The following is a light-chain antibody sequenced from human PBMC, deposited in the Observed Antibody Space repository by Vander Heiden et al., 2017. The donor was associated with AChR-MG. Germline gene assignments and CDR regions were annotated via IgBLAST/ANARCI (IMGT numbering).Light chain of an antibody. Sequence: QSALNQPASVSGSPGQSITISCTGTSSDVGGYNYVSWYQQHPGTAPKRSRYDVSNRPSGVSNRVSGSKSGNTESLTISGLQAEDEADYDCSSYTGSSTWGCGGGTQL. V-gene: IGLV2-14*01. J-gene: IGLJ3*02. CDR3: SSYTGSSTWG. CDR2: DVS. CDR1: SSDVGGYNY.